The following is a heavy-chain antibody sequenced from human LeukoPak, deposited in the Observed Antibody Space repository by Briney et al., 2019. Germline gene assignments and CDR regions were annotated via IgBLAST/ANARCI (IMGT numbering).Heavy chain of an antibody. J-gene: IGHJ4*02. V-gene: IGHV1-18*01. CDR2: ISDYNGHR. CDR3: ARDRYGTGSYDY. D-gene: IGHD3-10*01. Sequence: ASVKVSCKAYGYTFTGYGISWVRQAPGQGLEWMGWISDYNGHRNFAQKLQDRVTMTTDTSTNTAYMELRSLISDDTAFYYCARDRYGTGSYDYWGQGTLVPVSS. CDR1: GYTFTGYG.